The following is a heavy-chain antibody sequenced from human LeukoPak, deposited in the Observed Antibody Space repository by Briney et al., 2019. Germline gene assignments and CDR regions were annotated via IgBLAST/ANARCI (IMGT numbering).Heavy chain of an antibody. J-gene: IGHJ6*03. D-gene: IGHD5-18*01. CDR1: GFTFSSYA. V-gene: IGHV3-23*01. CDR2: ISGSGGST. Sequence: GGSLRLSCAASGFTFSSYAMSWVRQAPGKGLEWVSAISGSGGSTYYADSVKGRFTISRDNAKNSLYLQMNSLRAEDTAVYYCAGGYSYGYGESYYYYYMDVWGKGTTVTISS. CDR3: AGGYSYGYGESYYYYYMDV.